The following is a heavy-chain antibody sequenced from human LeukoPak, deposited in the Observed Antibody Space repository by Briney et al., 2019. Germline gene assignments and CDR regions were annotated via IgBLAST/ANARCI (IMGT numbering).Heavy chain of an antibody. CDR3: ARSMGKQQLVPNWFDP. CDR2: IYYSGST. CDR1: GYSISSAYY. J-gene: IGHJ5*02. D-gene: IGHD6-13*01. Sequence: SETLSLTCSVSGYSISSAYYWGWIRQPPGKGLEWIGSIYYSGSTYYNPSLKSRVTISVDTSKNQFSLKLSSVTAADTAVYYCARSMGKQQLVPNWFDPWGQGTLVTVSS. V-gene: IGHV4-38-2*01.